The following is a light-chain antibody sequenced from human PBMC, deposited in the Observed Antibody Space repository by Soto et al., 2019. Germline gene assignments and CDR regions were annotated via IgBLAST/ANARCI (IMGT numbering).Light chain of an antibody. Sequence: QSALTQPPSASGSPGQSVTISCTGTSSDVGGYNYVSWYQQHPGKAPKLMISDVSKRPSGVPERFSGSKSGNTASLTVSGLQAEDEADYYCSSFAGNNNLVFGGGTKLTVL. CDR3: SSFAGNNNLV. V-gene: IGLV2-8*01. CDR2: DVS. J-gene: IGLJ2*01. CDR1: SSDVGGYNY.